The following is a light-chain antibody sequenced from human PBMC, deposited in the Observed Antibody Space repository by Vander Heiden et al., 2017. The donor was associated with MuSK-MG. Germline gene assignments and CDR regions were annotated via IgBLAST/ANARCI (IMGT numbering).Light chain of an antibody. Sequence: DIVLTQSPATLSLSPRARATLSCRASQSVSSYLAWYQQKPGQAPRLLIYDASNRATGIPARFSGSGSGTDVTLTISSLEPEEYAVDYCQQRSNWPPFTFGGGTKVEIK. J-gene: IGKJ4*01. CDR3: QQRSNWPPFT. V-gene: IGKV3-11*01. CDR2: DAS. CDR1: QSVSSY.